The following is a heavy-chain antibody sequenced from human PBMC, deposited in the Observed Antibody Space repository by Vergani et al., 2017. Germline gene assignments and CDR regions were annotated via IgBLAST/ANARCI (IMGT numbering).Heavy chain of an antibody. D-gene: IGHD2-15*01. CDR2: IKSKTDGGTT. CDR1: GFTFSSYA. CDR3: TTVIPGDCSGGSCPGRFDP. V-gene: IGHV3-15*01. J-gene: IGHJ5*02. Sequence: EVQLLESGGGLVQPGGSLRLSCAASGFTFSSYAMSWVRQAPGKGLEWVGRIKSKTDGGTTDYAAPVKGRFTISRDDSKNTLYLQMNSLKTEDTAVYYCTTVIPGDCSGGSCPGRFDPWGQGTLVTVSS.